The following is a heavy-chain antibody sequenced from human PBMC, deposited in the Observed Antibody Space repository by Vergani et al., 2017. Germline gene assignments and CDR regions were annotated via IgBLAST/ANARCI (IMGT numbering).Heavy chain of an antibody. CDR3: AGDRGYSYGYYYYYYMEV. Sequence: QVQLVQSGAEVKKPGASVKVSCKASGYTFTSYYMHWVRQAPGQGLEWMGIINPSGGSTSYAQKFQGRVTMTRDTSTSTVYMELSSLRSEDTAVYYCAGDRGYSYGYYYYYYMEVWGKGTTVTVSS. CDR1: GYTFTSYY. J-gene: IGHJ6*03. CDR2: INPSGGST. D-gene: IGHD5-18*01. V-gene: IGHV1-46*01.